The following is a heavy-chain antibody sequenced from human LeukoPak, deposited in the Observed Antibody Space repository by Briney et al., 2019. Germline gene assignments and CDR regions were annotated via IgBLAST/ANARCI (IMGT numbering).Heavy chain of an antibody. Sequence: ASVTVSCKTSGYTFTNYDINWLRQAPGQGLEWMGWMSPNSGNTGYAQKFQGRVTMTRDTSISTAYMELSSLRSEDTAVYYCASNPPKTGDFNYWGLGTLVTVSS. V-gene: IGHV1-8*01. D-gene: IGHD7-27*01. CDR1: GYTFTNYD. CDR2: MSPNSGNT. CDR3: ASNPPKTGDFNY. J-gene: IGHJ4*02.